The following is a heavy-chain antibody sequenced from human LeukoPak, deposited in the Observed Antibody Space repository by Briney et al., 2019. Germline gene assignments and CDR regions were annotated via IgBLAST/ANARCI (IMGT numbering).Heavy chain of an antibody. D-gene: IGHD2/OR15-2a*01. CDR3: ATGRGLLSYFDY. CDR2: IIQDGSAT. V-gene: IGHV3-7*01. CDR1: GFTFSRYC. J-gene: IGHJ4*02. Sequence: GGSLRLSCAASGFTFSRYCMTWVRQAPGKGLEWVAEIIQDGSATYYIDSVRGRFTISRDNAKNSLFLQMNNLRGEDTAVYYCATGRGLLSYFDYWGQGTLVTVSS.